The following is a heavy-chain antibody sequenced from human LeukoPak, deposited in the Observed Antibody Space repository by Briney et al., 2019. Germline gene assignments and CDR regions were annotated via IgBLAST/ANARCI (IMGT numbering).Heavy chain of an antibody. CDR2: ISSSSSTI. D-gene: IGHD1-26*01. CDR1: GFTFSSYS. J-gene: IGHJ2*01. Sequence: PGGSLRLSCAASGFTFSSYSMNWVRQAPGKGLEWVSYISSSSSTIYYADSVKGRFTISRDNAKNSLYLQMNSLRAEDTALYYCAKAPGRWELLVDWYFDLWGRGTLVTVSS. V-gene: IGHV3-48*04. CDR3: AKAPGRWELLVDWYFDL.